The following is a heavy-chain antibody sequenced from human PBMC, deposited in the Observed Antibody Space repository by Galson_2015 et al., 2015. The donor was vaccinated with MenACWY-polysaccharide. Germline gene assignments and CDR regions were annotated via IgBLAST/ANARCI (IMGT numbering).Heavy chain of an antibody. CDR2: INTNTGNP. Sequence: SVKVSCKASGYTFTTYAMNWVRQAPGQGLEWMGGINTNTGNPTYAQGFTGRFVFSLDASVSTAYMQISSLKAEDTAVYYCARDPRHKDTTVPTRRLGYCRQGTLDTVSS. CDR3: ARDPRHKDTTVPTRRLGY. V-gene: IGHV7-4-1*02. J-gene: IGHJ4*01. CDR1: GYTFTTYA. D-gene: IGHD4-17*01.